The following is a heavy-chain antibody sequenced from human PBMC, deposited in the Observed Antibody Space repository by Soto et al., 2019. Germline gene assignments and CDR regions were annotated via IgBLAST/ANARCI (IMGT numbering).Heavy chain of an antibody. D-gene: IGHD3-10*01. J-gene: IGHJ6*02. V-gene: IGHV1-18*01. CDR3: ARAGDRLWFGELSIQNYGMDV. CDR1: GYTFTSYG. CDR2: ISAYNGNT. Sequence: QVQLVQSGAEVKKPGASVKVSCKASGYTFTSYGISWVRQAPGQGLEWMGWISAYNGNTNYAEKLQGRVTMTTDTSTSTAYMELRSLRSDDTSVYYCARAGDRLWFGELSIQNYGMDVWGQGTTVTVSS.